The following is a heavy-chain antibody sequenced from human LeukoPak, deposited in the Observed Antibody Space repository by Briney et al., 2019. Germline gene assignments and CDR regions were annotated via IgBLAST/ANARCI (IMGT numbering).Heavy chain of an antibody. V-gene: IGHV4-39*01. CDR1: GGSISSSSYY. CDR2: IYYSGSS. CDR3: ARLQPPDIVVVVAARDYYYYMDV. D-gene: IGHD2-15*01. Sequence: PSETLSLTCTVSGGSISSSSYYWGWIRQPPGKGLEWIGTIYYSGSSYYNPSLKSRVTISVDTSKNQFSLKLSSVTAADTAVYYCARLQPPDIVVVVAARDYYYYMDVWGKGTTVTISS. J-gene: IGHJ6*03.